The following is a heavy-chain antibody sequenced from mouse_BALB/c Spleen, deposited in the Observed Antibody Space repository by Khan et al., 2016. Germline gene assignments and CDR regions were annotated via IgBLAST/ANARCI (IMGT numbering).Heavy chain of an antibody. CDR1: GYNFTNYW. D-gene: IGHD1-1*02. J-gene: IGHJ4*01. V-gene: IGHV1-63*02. CDR2: IYPGGDYT. CDR3: ARSGGNYYYAMDY. Sequence: QVQLQQSGAELVRPGTSVKMSCKAGGYNFTNYWIGWVKQRPGHGLEWIGDIYPGGDYTEYNEKFKGKATLTADTSSTTVYMQFSSLTSEDSAIYYCARSGGNYYYAMDYWGQGTSVTVSS.